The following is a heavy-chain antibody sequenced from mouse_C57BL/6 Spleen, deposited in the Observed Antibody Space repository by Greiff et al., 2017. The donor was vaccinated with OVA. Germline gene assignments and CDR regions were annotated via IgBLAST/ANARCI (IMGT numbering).Heavy chain of an antibody. Sequence: VQLQESGPELVKPGASVKISCKASGYAFSSSWMNWVKQRPGKGLEWIGRIYPGDGDTNYNGKFKGKATLTADKSSSTAYMQLSSLTSGDSAVYFWARGGGAWFAYWGQGTLVTVSA. CDR3: ARGGGAWFAY. CDR1: GYAFSSSW. J-gene: IGHJ3*01. V-gene: IGHV1-82*01. CDR2: IYPGDGDT.